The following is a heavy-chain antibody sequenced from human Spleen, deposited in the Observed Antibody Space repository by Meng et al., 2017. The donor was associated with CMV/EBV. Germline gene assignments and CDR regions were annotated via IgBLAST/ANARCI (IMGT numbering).Heavy chain of an antibody. J-gene: IGHJ6*02. Sequence: GGSLRLSCAASGFTFDDYDMSWVRQAPGKGLVWVSLINSDGSSTSYADSVKGRFTISRDNAKNTLYLQMNSLRTEDTAVYYCARGDIDRYSYGFTYYYGMDVWGQGTTVTVSS. V-gene: IGHV3-74*01. CDR3: ARGDIDRYSYGFTYYYGMDV. CDR2: INSDGSST. CDR1: GFTFDDYD. D-gene: IGHD5-18*01.